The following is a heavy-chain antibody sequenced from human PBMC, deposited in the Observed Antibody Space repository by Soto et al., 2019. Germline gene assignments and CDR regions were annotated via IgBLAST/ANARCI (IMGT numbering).Heavy chain of an antibody. Sequence: GESLKISCKGSGYSFAGYWITWVRQKPGKGLEWMGRIDPSDSQTYYSPSFRGHVTISATKSITTVFLQWSSLRASDTAMYYCARQIYDSDTGPNFQYYFDSWGEGTPVTVSS. D-gene: IGHD3-22*01. CDR3: ARQIYDSDTGPNFQYYFDS. CDR2: IDPSDSQT. V-gene: IGHV5-10-1*01. J-gene: IGHJ4*02. CDR1: GYSFAGYW.